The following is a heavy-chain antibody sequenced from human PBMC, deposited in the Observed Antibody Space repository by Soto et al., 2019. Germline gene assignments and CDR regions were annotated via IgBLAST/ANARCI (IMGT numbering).Heavy chain of an antibody. Sequence: QVQLVESGGGVVQPGRSLRLSCAASGFTFSSYAMRWVRRAPGKGLEWVAAVSHDGKSGFYADSVSGRFTVSRDNSNSLVYLQMDRLRPEDTALFYCARLDKFNGGWSWGQGTAVTVSS. D-gene: IGHD6-19*01. J-gene: IGHJ4*02. CDR1: GFTFSSYA. V-gene: IGHV3-30*14. CDR2: VSHDGKSG. CDR3: ARLDKFNGGWS.